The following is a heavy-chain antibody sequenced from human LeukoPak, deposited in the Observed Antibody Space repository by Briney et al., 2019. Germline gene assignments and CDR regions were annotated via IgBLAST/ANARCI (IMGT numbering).Heavy chain of an antibody. J-gene: IGHJ5*02. CDR2: IMSLFDTA. V-gene: IGHV1-69*05. D-gene: IGHD3-10*01. CDR3: ARGDYYGSGSYYKTPTNNWFDP. Sequence: ASVKVSCKASGGTFSNYAISWVRQAPGQGLEWMGGIMSLFDTADYAQKFQGRVTMTRDTSTSTVYMELSSLRSEDTAVYYCARGDYYGSGSYYKTPTNNWFDPWGQGTLVTVSS. CDR1: GGTFSNYA.